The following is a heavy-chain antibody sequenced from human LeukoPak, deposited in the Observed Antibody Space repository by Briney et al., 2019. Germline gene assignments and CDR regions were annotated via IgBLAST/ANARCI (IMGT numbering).Heavy chain of an antibody. Sequence: GASVKVSCKTSGYTFSNYGISGVRQVPGQGLEWLGWITFFNGDTKYAQKVQDRVSMTSDRSTNTAFLELRNLRSGDTAVYYCAKSMTPVTLDAFHVWGQGTLVTVSS. D-gene: IGHD4-17*01. CDR2: ITFFNGDT. CDR1: GYTFSNYG. CDR3: AKSMTPVTLDAFHV. J-gene: IGHJ3*01. V-gene: IGHV1-18*04.